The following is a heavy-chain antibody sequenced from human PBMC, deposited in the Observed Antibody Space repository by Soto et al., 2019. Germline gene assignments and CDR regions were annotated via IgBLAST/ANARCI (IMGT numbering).Heavy chain of an antibody. D-gene: IGHD6-6*01. CDR3: ARPHGEGKYSSFYWFDP. J-gene: IGHJ5*02. CDR2: IYPGDSDT. CDR1: GYSFTSYW. V-gene: IGHV5-51*01. Sequence: GESLKISCKGSGYSFTSYWIGWVRQMPGKGLEWMGIIYPGDSDTRYSPSFQGQVTISADKSISTAYLQWSSLKASDTAMYYCARPHGEGKYSSFYWFDPWGQGTLVTVSS.